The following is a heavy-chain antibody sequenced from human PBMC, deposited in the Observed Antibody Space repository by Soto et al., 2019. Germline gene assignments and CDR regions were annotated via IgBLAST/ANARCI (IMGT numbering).Heavy chain of an antibody. CDR3: GKAPGREVAAF. CDR2: ISTYTGNT. D-gene: IGHD6-19*01. V-gene: IGHV1-18*01. Sequence: SVKVSCKASGYTFTNYDINWVRQAPGQGLEWMGWISTYTGNTNYAQKLQGRVTMTTDTSTSTAYMELRSLRSDATAVYYCGKAPGREVAAFRGRRSLVPVSS. CDR1: GYTFTNYD. J-gene: IGHJ4*02.